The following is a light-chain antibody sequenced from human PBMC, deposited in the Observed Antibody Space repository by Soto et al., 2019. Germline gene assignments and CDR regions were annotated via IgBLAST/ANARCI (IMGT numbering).Light chain of an antibody. CDR1: QSVGSN. CDR3: QQFDNWPLT. V-gene: IGKV3-15*01. Sequence: EIVMTQSPATLSVSPGERATLSCRASQSVGSNLAWYQQKPGQAPRLLISGAFTRATGIPARFSGSGSGTEFTLTISSLQSEDFAVYYCQQFDNWPLTFGQGTRLEIK. J-gene: IGKJ5*01. CDR2: GAF.